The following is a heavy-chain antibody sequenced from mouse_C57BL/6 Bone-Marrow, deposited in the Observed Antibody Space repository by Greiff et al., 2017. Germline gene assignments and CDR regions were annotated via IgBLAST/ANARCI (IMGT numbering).Heavy chain of an antibody. D-gene: IGHD1-1*01. V-gene: IGHV5-17*01. CDR3: ARDYGSSYPYYFDY. CDR2: ISSGSSTI. CDR1: GFTFSDYG. J-gene: IGHJ2*01. Sequence: EVMLVESGGGLVKPGGSLKLSCAASGFTFSDYGMHWVRQAPEKGLEWVAYISSGSSTIYYADTVKGRFTISRDNAKNTLFLQMTSLRSEDTAMYYCARDYGSSYPYYFDYWGQGTTLTVSS.